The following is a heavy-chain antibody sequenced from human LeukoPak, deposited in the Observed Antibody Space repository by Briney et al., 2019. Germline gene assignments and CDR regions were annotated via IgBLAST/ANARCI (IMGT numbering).Heavy chain of an antibody. J-gene: IGHJ1*01. CDR1: GGSISSSSYY. CDR3: ARRRYYDGSGYLE. Sequence: SETLSLTCTVSGGSISSSSYYWDWIRQPPGKGLEWIGTIYYSGRTYYSPSLKSRVTMSVDTPNNQFSLNLRSVTAADTAVYYCARRRYYDGSGYLEWGQGTLLSVSS. CDR2: IYYSGRT. D-gene: IGHD3-22*01. V-gene: IGHV4-39*01.